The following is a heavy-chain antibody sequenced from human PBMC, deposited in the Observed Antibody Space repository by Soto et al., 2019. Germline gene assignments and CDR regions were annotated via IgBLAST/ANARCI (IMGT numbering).Heavy chain of an antibody. J-gene: IGHJ6*02. CDR1: GYSFTSYW. CDR2: IDPSDSYT. CDR3: ARVRVGATFNYYYGMDV. D-gene: IGHD1-26*01. V-gene: IGHV5-10-1*01. Sequence: PGESLKISCKGSGYSFTSYWISWVRQMPGKGLEWMGRIDPSDSYTNYSPSFQGHVTISADKSISTAYLQWSSLKASDTAMYYCARVRVGATFNYYYGMDVWGQGTTVTVSS.